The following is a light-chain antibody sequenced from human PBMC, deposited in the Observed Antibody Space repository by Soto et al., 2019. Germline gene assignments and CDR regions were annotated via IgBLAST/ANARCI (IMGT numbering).Light chain of an antibody. CDR1: QSVSNNY. J-gene: IGKJ2*01. CDR3: QQYGSSPPYT. CDR2: GSS. V-gene: IGKV3-20*01. Sequence: EVVLTQSPGTLSLSPGERATLSCRASQSVSNNYFAWYQQKPGQAPRLLIFGSSDRATAIPDRFSGSGSGTDFTLTISRLEPEDFAVYSCQQYGSSPPYTFGQGNKLEIK.